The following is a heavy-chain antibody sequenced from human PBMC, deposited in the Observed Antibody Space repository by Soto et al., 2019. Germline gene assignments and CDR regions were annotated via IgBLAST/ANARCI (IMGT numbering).Heavy chain of an antibody. CDR3: AREPENYDILTGYLDI. D-gene: IGHD3-9*01. Sequence: QVQLVQSGAEVKKPGASVKVSCKASGYTFTSYGISWVRQAPGQGLEWMGWISAYNGNTNYAQKLQGRVTMTTDTSTSRAYMELRSLRSDDTSVYYCAREPENYDILTGYLDIWGQGTMVTVSS. J-gene: IGHJ3*02. V-gene: IGHV1-18*01. CDR2: ISAYNGNT. CDR1: GYTFTSYG.